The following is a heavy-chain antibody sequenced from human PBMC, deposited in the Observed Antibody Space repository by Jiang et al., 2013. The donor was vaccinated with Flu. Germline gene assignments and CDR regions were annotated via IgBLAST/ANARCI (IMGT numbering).Heavy chain of an antibody. D-gene: IGHD3-16*01. CDR2: IYTSGST. Sequence: GPGLVKPSQTLSLTCTVSGGSISSGSYYWSWIRQPAGKGLEWIGRIYTSGSTNYNPSLKSRVTISVDTSKNQFSLKLSSVTAADTAVYYCARAYTGWEDAWETYFDYWGQGTLVTVSS. CDR1: GGSISSGSYY. V-gene: IGHV4-61*02. CDR3: ARAYTGWEDAWETYFDY. J-gene: IGHJ4*02.